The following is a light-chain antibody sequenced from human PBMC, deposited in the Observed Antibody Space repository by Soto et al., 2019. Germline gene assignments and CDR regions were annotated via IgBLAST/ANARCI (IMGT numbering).Light chain of an antibody. CDR1: ATNVGTYNL. CDR2: DTS. V-gene: IGLV2-23*02. J-gene: IGLJ1*01. Sequence: LTQPASVSGSRGKSITFSCTGSATNVGTYNLVSWYQQHPGRAPKLIIYDTSKRPSGISDRFSGSQSGYTASLTISGLQADDEADYFCCSYAGSSTFVFGPGTKVTVL. CDR3: CSYAGSSTFV.